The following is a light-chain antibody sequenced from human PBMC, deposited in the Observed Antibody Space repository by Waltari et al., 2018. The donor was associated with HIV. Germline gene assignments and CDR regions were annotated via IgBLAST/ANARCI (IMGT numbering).Light chain of an antibody. CDR1: SSDVGNYNL. CDR3: CSYAASRSVV. J-gene: IGLJ2*01. V-gene: IGLV2-23*02. CDR2: EFT. Sequence: QSALAQPASVSDSPGQSITISCTGTSSDVGNYNLVSWYQQHPGKVPKLIIYEFTKRPSGVSNRFSGAKSGNTASLTISGLQAEDEADYYCCSYAASRSVVFGGGTKLTVL.